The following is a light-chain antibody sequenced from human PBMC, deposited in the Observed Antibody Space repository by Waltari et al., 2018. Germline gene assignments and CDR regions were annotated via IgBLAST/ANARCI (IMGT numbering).Light chain of an antibody. CDR1: SSDVGSYNL. CDR3: CSYAGSSTLGV. V-gene: IGLV2-23*02. Sequence: QSALTQPASVSGSPGQSITISCTGTSSDVGSYNLVSWYQQHPGKAPKLMIYEVSKRPSRVSNRFSGSKSGNTASLTISGLQAEDEADYYCCSYAGSSTLGVFGGGTKLTVL. J-gene: IGLJ3*02. CDR2: EVS.